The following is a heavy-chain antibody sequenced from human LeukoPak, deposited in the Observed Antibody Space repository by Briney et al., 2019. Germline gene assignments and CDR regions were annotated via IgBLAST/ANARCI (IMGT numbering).Heavy chain of an antibody. CDR1: LDSTTSNF. J-gene: IGHJ4*02. CDR2: IHRSGSP. D-gene: IGHD1-26*01. V-gene: IGHV4-4*02. CDR3: TTDDSGSYLWYY. Sequence: SETLSLTCTVSLDSTTSNFWSWVRQPPGKGLEWIGEIHRSGSPNYNPSLQSRVTISIDRSRNQIALELSSVTAADTAVYYCTTDDSGSYLWYYWGQGTLVTVSS.